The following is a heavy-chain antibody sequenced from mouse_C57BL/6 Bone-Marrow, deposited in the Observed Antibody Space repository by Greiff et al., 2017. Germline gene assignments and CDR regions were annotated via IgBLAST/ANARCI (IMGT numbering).Heavy chain of an antibody. CDR1: GYSITSGYY. CDR2: ISYDGSN. D-gene: IGHD2-3*01. V-gene: IGHV3-6*01. Sequence: EVKLMESGPGLVKPSQSLSLTCSVTGYSITSGYYWNWIRQFPGNKLEWMGYISYDGSNNYNPSLKNRISITRDTSKNQFFLKLNSVTTEDTARYYCASGDGYYPAWFAYWGQGTLVTVSA. J-gene: IGHJ3*01. CDR3: ASGDGYYPAWFAY.